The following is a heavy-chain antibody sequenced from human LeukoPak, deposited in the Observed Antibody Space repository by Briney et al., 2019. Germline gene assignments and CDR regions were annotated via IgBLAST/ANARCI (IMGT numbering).Heavy chain of an antibody. D-gene: IGHD2-2*01. Sequence: GGSLRLSCAASGFTFSSYWMSWVRQAPGKGLEWVANIKQDGSEKYYVDSVKGRFTISRDNAKTSLYLQMNRLRAEDTAVYYCARDHLDIVVVPAAGGFDYWGQGTLVTVYS. CDR2: IKQDGSEK. J-gene: IGHJ4*02. V-gene: IGHV3-7*01. CDR1: GFTFSSYW. CDR3: ARDHLDIVVVPAAGGFDY.